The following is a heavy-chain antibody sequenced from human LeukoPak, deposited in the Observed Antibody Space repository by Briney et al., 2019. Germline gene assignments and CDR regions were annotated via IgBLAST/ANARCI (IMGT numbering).Heavy chain of an antibody. CDR3: ARGPAYCSGGSCYETHYYFDY. CDR2: ISSNGGST. D-gene: IGHD2-15*01. J-gene: IGHJ4*02. Sequence: GGSLRLSCAASGFTFSSYAMHWVRQAPGKGLEYVSAISSNGGSTYYANSVKGRFTISRDNSKNTLYLQMGSLGAEDMAVYYCARGPAYCSGGSCYETHYYFDYWGQGTLVTVSS. V-gene: IGHV3-64*01. CDR1: GFTFSSYA.